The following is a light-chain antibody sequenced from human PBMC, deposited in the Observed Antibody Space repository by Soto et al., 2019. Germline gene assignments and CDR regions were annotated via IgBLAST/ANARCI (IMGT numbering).Light chain of an antibody. CDR1: SSDVGHYNY. J-gene: IGLJ1*01. CDR3: SSFAGSNRV. V-gene: IGLV2-8*01. Sequence: QSALTQPPSASGSPGQSVTISCTGTSSDVGHYNYVSWYQQHPGKAPKLIIYEVTKRPSGVPDRFSGSKSGNTASLTVSGLQAEDEADYYCSSFAGSNRVFGTGTKLTVL. CDR2: EVT.